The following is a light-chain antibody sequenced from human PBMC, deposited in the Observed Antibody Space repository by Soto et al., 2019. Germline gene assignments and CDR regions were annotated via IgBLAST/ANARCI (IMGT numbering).Light chain of an antibody. V-gene: IGKV3-11*01. CDR3: QQRSTWPRT. J-gene: IGKJ1*01. Sequence: EIVLTQSPATLSSSPGERATLSCGASQSVSSYLAWYQQKPGQAPRLLIYDASDRATGIPARFSGSGSGTDFTLTISSLEPEDFAVYYCQQRSTWPRTFGQGTKVEIK. CDR2: DAS. CDR1: QSVSSY.